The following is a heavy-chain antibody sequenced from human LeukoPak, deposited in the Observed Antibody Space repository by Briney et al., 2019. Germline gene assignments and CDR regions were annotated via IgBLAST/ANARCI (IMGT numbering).Heavy chain of an antibody. CDR2: INHSGST. CDR1: GGSFSGYY. V-gene: IGHV4-34*01. Sequence: SETLSLTCAVYGGSFSGYYWSWIRQPPGKGLEWIGEINHSGSTNYNPSLKSRVTISVDTSKNQFSLKLSSVTAADTAVYYCASLTDMTQAFDYWGQGTLVTVSS. D-gene: IGHD2-21*02. CDR3: ASLTDMTQAFDY. J-gene: IGHJ4*02.